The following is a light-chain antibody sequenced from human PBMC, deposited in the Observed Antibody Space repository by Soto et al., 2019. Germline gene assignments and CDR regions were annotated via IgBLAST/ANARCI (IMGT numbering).Light chain of an antibody. CDR2: GAS. Sequence: EIVLTQSPGTLSLSPGERATLSCRASQSVSSNNLAWYQQRPGQAPRVVIYGASTRATGIPERFSGSGSGTDFTLNISRLEPEDFAVYYCHQYGRSPFTVGPGTKVDIK. V-gene: IGKV3-20*01. J-gene: IGKJ3*01. CDR1: QSVSSNN. CDR3: HQYGRSPFT.